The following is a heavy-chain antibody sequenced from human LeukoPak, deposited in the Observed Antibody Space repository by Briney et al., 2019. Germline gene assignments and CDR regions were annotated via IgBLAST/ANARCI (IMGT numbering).Heavy chain of an antibody. CDR3: ARDLLPYSSGWYYFDY. CDR2: IYYSGST. Sequence: SETLSLTCTVSGGSISSYYWSWIRQPPGKGLEWIGYIYYSGSTNYNPSLKSRVTIPVDTSKNQFSLKLSSVTAADTAVYYCARDLLPYSSGWYYFDYWGQGTLVTVSS. CDR1: GGSISSYY. V-gene: IGHV4-59*01. J-gene: IGHJ4*02. D-gene: IGHD6-19*01.